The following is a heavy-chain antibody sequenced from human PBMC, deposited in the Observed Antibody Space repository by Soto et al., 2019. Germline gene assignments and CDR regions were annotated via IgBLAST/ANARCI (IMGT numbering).Heavy chain of an antibody. Sequence: PGGSLRLSCAASGFSFSFYAMSWVRQAPGKGLEWVSGISGSGGKTSYADSVQGRFTISRDTSKTTLYLQMNSLRAEDTAIYYCAKDLYYDSSGLQTFNYWGQGTLVTVSS. CDR2: ISGSGGKT. CDR1: GFSFSFYA. D-gene: IGHD3-22*01. J-gene: IGHJ4*02. V-gene: IGHV3-23*01. CDR3: AKDLYYDSSGLQTFNY.